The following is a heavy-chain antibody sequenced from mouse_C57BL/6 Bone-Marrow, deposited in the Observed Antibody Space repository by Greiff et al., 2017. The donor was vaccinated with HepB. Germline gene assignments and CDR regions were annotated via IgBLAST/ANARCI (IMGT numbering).Heavy chain of an antibody. D-gene: IGHD6-5*01. CDR3: ARILSEAMDY. CDR2: IYTGGGYT. CDR1: GYTFTNYW. Sequence: QVQLQQSGAELVRPGPSVKMSCKASGYTFTNYWIGWAKQRPGHGLEWIGDIYTGGGYTNYNEKFKGKATLTADKSSSTAYMQFSSLTSEDAAIYYCARILSEAMDYWGQGASVTVSS. V-gene: IGHV1-63*01. J-gene: IGHJ4*01.